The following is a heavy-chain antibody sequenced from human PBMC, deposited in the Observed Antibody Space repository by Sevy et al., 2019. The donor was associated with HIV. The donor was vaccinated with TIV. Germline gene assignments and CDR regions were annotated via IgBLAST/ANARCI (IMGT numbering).Heavy chain of an antibody. CDR3: ARQRVVVAATGYYYYYGMDV. Sequence: ASVKVSCKASGYTFTSYGISWVRQAPGQGLEWMGWISAYNGNTNYAQKLQGRVTMTTDTSTSTANMELRSRRSDDTAVYYCARQRVVVAATGYYYYYGMDVWGQGTTVTVSS. D-gene: IGHD2-15*01. J-gene: IGHJ6*02. CDR2: ISAYNGNT. CDR1: GYTFTSYG. V-gene: IGHV1-18*01.